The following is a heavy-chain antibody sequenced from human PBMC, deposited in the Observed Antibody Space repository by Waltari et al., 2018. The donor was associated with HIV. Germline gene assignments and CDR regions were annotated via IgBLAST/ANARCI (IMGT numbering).Heavy chain of an antibody. Sequence: QLVQSGGEVKQPGESRKISCKGSGFPFTNYWIAWVRPMPGKGLEWMGMIWPSDSDTKYSPSFQGHVTISADRSISTAYLQWSSLRASDTAMYYCASPKGGWLFAFDVWGQGTMVTVSS. CDR3: ASPKGGWLFAFDV. D-gene: IGHD3-16*01. CDR1: GFPFTNYW. V-gene: IGHV5-51*01. CDR2: IWPSDSDT. J-gene: IGHJ3*01.